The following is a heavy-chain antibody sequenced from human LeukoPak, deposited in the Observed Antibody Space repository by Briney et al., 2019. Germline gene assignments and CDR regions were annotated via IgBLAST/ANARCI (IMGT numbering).Heavy chain of an antibody. CDR1: GFTFNNYW. CDR3: ARDPYSGNYGAFDS. Sequence: GGSLRLSCAASGFTFNNYWMSWVRQAPGKGLEWVANIKQDGSEKVYVDSVKGRFTISRDNTKNSLYLQMNSLRAEDTALYYCARDPYSGNYGAFDSWGQGTLVTVSS. V-gene: IGHV3-7*01. CDR2: IKQDGSEK. D-gene: IGHD1-26*01. J-gene: IGHJ4*02.